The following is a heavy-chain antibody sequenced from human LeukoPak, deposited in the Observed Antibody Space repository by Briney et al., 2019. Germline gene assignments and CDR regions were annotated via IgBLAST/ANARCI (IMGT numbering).Heavy chain of an antibody. Sequence: ASVKVSCKASGYTFTIYGISWVRQAPGQGLEWMGWISAYNGNTNYAQKLQGRVTMTTDTSTSTAYMELRSLRSDDTAVYYCARTSTDYYYDSSGYPNWGQGTLVTVSS. CDR3: ARTSTDYYYDSSGYPN. CDR1: GYTFTIYG. CDR2: ISAYNGNT. V-gene: IGHV1-18*01. J-gene: IGHJ4*02. D-gene: IGHD3-22*01.